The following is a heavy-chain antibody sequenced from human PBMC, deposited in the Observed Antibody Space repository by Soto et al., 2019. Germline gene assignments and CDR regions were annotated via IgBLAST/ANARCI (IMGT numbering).Heavy chain of an antibody. V-gene: IGHV4-59*01. CDR3: ARGDPGRYGMDV. J-gene: IGHJ6*01. Sequence: QVQLQESGPGLVRPSETLSLTCTVSGGSIRSYYWSWIRQPPGKGLEWIGCIYDSGSAKYNPSLKSRLTISLDTSKKQFSLKLSSVTAADTAVYYCARGDPGRYGMDVW. CDR1: GGSIRSYY. D-gene: IGHD1-26*01. CDR2: IYDSGSA.